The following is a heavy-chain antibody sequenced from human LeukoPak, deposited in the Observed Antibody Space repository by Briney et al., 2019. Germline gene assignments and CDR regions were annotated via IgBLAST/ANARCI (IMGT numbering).Heavy chain of an antibody. V-gene: IGHV3-21*04. CDR3: ARPWFGD. CDR2: ISISASHI. D-gene: IGHD3-10*01. Sequence: GGSLRLSCAASGFTFSSSAMNWVRQAPGKGLEWVSSISISASHIYYVDSVKGRFTISRDNSKNALYLQMNSLRVEDTAVYYCARPWFGDWGQGTLVTVSS. J-gene: IGHJ4*02. CDR1: GFTFSSSA.